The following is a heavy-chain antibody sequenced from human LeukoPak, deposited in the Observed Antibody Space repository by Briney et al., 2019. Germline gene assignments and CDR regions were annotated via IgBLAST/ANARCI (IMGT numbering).Heavy chain of an antibody. CDR2: IYYSGST. V-gene: IGHV4-59*08. CDR3: ARHGGDSTALGY. Sequence: SETLSLTCTVSGGSISSYYWSWIRQPPGKGLEWIGYIYYSGSTNYNPSLKSRVTISVDTSKNQFSLKLSSVTAADTAVYYCARHGGDSTALGYWGQGTLVTVSS. D-gene: IGHD2-21*01. J-gene: IGHJ4*02. CDR1: GGSISSYY.